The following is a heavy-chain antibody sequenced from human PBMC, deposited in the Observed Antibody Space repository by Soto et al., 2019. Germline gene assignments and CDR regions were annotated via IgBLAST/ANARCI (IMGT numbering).Heavy chain of an antibody. V-gene: IGHV6-1*01. CDR1: GDSVSSNSAA. D-gene: IGHD3-10*01. J-gene: IGHJ6*02. CDR3: ARDTMYYYGSGALYYGMDV. Sequence: SQTLSLTCAISGDSVSSNSAAWNWIRQSPSRGLEWLGRTYYRSKWYNDYAVSVKSRITINPDTSKNQFSLQLNSVTPEDTAVYYCARDTMYYYGSGALYYGMDVWGQGTTVTVSS. CDR2: TYYRSKWYN.